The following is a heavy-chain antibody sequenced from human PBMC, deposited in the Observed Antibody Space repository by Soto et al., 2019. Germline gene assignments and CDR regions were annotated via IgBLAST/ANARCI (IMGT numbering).Heavy chain of an antibody. J-gene: IGHJ4*02. D-gene: IGHD1-20*01. Sequence: GSLRLYCEASGXTFNNYWIHWVRQAPGKGLEWVAFILGEGSSTDYAASVNGLFTISRDNSSSTLFLQMTNVRAYDSAAYHCVKGRYNSRWPNFDYWGQGALGTVSS. CDR1: GXTFNNYW. CDR3: VKGRYNSRWPNFDY. V-gene: IGHV3-30*02. CDR2: ILGEGSST.